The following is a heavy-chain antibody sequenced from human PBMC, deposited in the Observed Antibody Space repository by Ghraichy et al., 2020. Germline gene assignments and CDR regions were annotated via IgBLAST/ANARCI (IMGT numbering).Heavy chain of an antibody. V-gene: IGHV4-39*01. CDR1: GGSMSRSSDY. D-gene: IGHD6-19*01. CDR2: IYNRGTT. J-gene: IGHJ4*02. CDR3: ARHGGVSLSSGWGRPVDY. Sequence: SQTLSLTCTVSGGSMSRSSDYRGWIRQPPGKGQEWIGIIYNRGTTNYNPSLQSRVTISVDTSKNQFSLKLSSVTAADTAIYYCARHGGVSLSSGWGRPVDYWGQGTLVTVSS.